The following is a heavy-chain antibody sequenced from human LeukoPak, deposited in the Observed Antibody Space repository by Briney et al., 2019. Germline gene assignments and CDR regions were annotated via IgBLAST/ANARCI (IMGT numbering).Heavy chain of an antibody. CDR3: ARGPVLLWFDKTAEYFQH. CDR2: IKQDGSEK. D-gene: IGHD3-10*01. J-gene: IGHJ1*01. V-gene: IGHV3-7*01. Sequence: GGSLRLSCAASGFTVSSNYMSWVRQAPGKGLEWVANIKQDGSEKYYVDSVKGRFTISRDNAKNSLYPQMNSLRAEDTAVYYCARGPVLLWFDKTAEYFQHWGQGTLVTVSS. CDR1: GFTVSSNY.